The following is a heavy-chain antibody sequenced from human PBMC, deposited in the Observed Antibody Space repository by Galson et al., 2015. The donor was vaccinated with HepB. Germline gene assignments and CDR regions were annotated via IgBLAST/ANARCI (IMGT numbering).Heavy chain of an antibody. CDR2: IYSGGDT. CDR1: GFTVSTTY. D-gene: IGHD6-25*01. V-gene: IGHV3-53*01. Sequence: SLRLSCAASGFTVSTTYMTWVRQAPGKGLEWVSLIYSGGDTYYADSVKGRFTISRDESKNTLYLQMNTLRAEDTAVYYCARTALGWFDPWGQGTLVTVSS. CDR3: ARTALGWFDP. J-gene: IGHJ5*02.